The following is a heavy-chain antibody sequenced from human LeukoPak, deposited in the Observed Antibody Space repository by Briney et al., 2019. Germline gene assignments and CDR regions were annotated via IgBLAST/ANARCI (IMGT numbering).Heavy chain of an antibody. Sequence: SETLSLTCSVSGGSFSSYYWSWIRQPPGKGLECIGYIHYSGSTNYNPSLKSRVTILVDTSKNQFSLKLSSVTVADTAVYYCAREGRSGHHLWTAFDIWGQGKMVTGSS. CDR2: IHYSGST. CDR3: AREGRSGHHLWTAFDI. D-gene: IGHD3-3*01. CDR1: GGSFSSYY. V-gene: IGHV4-59*12. J-gene: IGHJ3*02.